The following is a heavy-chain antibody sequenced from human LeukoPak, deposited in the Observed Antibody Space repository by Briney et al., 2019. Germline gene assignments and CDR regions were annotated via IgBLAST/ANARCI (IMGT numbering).Heavy chain of an antibody. D-gene: IGHD5-18*01. CDR3: AREGHQLWSTGNKYYFDY. Sequence: GGSLRLSCAAYGFTFSSYSMNWVRQAPGKGLEWVSSISSSSSYIYYADSVKGRFTISRDNAKNSLYLQMNSLRAEDTAVYYCAREGHQLWSTGNKYYFDYWGQGTLVTVSS. CDR2: ISSSSSYI. J-gene: IGHJ4*02. CDR1: GFTFSSYS. V-gene: IGHV3-21*01.